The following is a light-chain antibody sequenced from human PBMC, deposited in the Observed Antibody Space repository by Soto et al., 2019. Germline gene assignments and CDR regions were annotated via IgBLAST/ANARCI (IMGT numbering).Light chain of an antibody. Sequence: DIQRTQSPSTLSASVGDRVTITCRASQSISSWLAWYQQKPGKAPKLLIYKASGLESGVPSRFSGSGSGTEFTLTISSLQPDDFATYYCQQYNTYRWTFGQGTKVEI. CDR2: KAS. J-gene: IGKJ1*01. CDR3: QQYNTYRWT. CDR1: QSISSW. V-gene: IGKV1-5*03.